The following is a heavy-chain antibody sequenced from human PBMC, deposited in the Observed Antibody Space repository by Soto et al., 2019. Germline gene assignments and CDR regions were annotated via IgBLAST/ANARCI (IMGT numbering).Heavy chain of an antibody. J-gene: IGHJ4*02. Sequence: SETLSLTCAVYGGSFSGYYWSWIRQPPGKGLEWIGEINHSGSTNYNPSLKSRVTISVDTSKNQFSLKLSSVTAADTAVYYCAAGAGRSRYYFDYWGQGTLVTVSS. CDR2: INHSGST. CDR3: AAGAGRSRYYFDY. CDR1: GGSFSGYY. V-gene: IGHV4-34*01. D-gene: IGHD1-26*01.